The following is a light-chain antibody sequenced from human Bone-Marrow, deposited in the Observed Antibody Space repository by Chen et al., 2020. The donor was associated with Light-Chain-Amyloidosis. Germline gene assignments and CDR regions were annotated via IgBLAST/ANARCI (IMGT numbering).Light chain of an antibody. V-gene: IGLV3-25*03. CDR2: RDT. CDR3: QSADSSGTYEVI. CDR1: ALPTKY. J-gene: IGLJ2*01. Sequence: SYELTQPPSVSVSPGQTARNTCPGDALPTKYAYWYQQKPGQAPVLVIQRDTERPSGISERFSGSSSGTTATLTISGVQAEDEADYHCQSADSSGTYEVIFGGGTKLTVL.